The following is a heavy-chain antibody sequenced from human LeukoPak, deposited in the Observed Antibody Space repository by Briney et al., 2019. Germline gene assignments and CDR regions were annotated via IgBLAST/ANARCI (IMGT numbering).Heavy chain of an antibody. V-gene: IGHV3-11*04. Sequence: GGSLRLSCAASGFTLSDYYMSWLRQAPGKGLEWVSYISSSGSTILYADSVMGRFTISRDNAKNSLYLQMNSLRAEDTAVYYCARDLYYDSSGYYLGYWGQGTLVTVSS. CDR1: GFTLSDYY. CDR2: ISSSGSTI. J-gene: IGHJ4*02. D-gene: IGHD3-22*01. CDR3: ARDLYYDSSGYYLGY.